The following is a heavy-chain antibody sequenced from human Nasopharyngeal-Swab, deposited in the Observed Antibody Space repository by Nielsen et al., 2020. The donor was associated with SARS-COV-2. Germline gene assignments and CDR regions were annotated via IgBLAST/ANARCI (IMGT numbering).Heavy chain of an antibody. J-gene: IGHJ6*02. V-gene: IGHV4-34*01. CDR2: INHTGST. Sequence: WIRQPPGKGLEWIGEINHTGSTNYNPPLKSRVTISVDTSKNQFSLKLSSVTAADTAVYYCARGPGLLLGYYYYYGMDVWGQGTTVTVSS. D-gene: IGHD2-15*01. CDR3: ARGPGLLLGYYYYYGMDV.